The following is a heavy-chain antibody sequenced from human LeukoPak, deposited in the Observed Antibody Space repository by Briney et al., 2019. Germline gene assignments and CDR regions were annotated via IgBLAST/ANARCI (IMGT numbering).Heavy chain of an antibody. V-gene: IGHV1-18*01. CDR3: ARGRSREDIVVVVAAYYFDY. CDR1: GYTFTSYG. CDR2: ISAYNGNT. J-gene: IGHJ4*02. Sequence: ASVKVSCKASGYTFTSYGISWVRQAPGQGLEWTGWISAYNGNTNYAQKLQGRVTMTTDTSTSTAYMELRSLRSDDTAVYYCARGRSREDIVVVVAAYYFDYWGQGTLVTVSS. D-gene: IGHD2-15*01.